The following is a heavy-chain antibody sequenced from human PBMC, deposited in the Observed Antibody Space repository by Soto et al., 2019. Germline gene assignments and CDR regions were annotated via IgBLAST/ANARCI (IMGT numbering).Heavy chain of an antibody. Sequence: QVQLVQSGAEVKKPGSSVKVSCKASGGTFSSYAISLVRQAPGQVLEWMGGIIPIFGTANYAQKFQGRVTITADESTSTAYMELRSLRSEDTPVYYCARVGYCSSTSCYPDLYYYYGMDVWGQGTTVTVSS. CDR3: ARVGYCSSTSCYPDLYYYYGMDV. D-gene: IGHD2-2*01. J-gene: IGHJ6*02. CDR2: IIPIFGTA. V-gene: IGHV1-69*01. CDR1: GGTFSSYA.